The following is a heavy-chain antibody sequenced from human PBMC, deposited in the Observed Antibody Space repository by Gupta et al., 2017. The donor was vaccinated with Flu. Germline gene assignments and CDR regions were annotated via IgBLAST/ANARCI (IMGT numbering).Heavy chain of an antibody. CDR2: LYNNGST. CDR1: GGSISRYH. V-gene: IGHV4-59*01. CDR3: ANFYI. Sequence: LTCTVSGGSISRYHWSWIRQTPGKGLEWIGYLYNNGSTDFNPSLKSRVTMSVDTSKNQFSLKLTSVSTADKALYYCANFYIWGQGTMVTVSS. J-gene: IGHJ3*02.